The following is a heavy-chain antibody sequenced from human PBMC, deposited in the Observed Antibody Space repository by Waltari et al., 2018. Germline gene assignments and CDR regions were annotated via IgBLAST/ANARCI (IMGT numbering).Heavy chain of an antibody. D-gene: IGHD3-22*01. Sequence: QVQLVQSGSEVKKPGASVTVSCTASGYNFITYGISWLRQAPGQGLEWMGWISTSNNNTNYAQMLQGRVSMTSDTSTSTAYMELRSLRSDDTAVYFCARSRILVPGTWWHFDLWGRGSLVTVSS. V-gene: IGHV1-18*01. CDR2: ISTSNNNT. CDR1: GYNFITYG. CDR3: ARSRILVPGTWWHFDL. J-gene: IGHJ2*01.